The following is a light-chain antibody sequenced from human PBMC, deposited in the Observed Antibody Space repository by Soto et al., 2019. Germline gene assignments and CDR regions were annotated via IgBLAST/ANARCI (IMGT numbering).Light chain of an antibody. CDR1: QSVSSNY. CDR3: QQYADSPFT. Sequence: EFVLTQSTGTLSSSPGERATLSCRASQSVSSNYLAWYQQKPGQAPRLLIYGASSRATGIPDRFSGSGSGTDFTLTISRLEPDDFAMYYCQQYADSPFTFGPGTKVDIK. J-gene: IGKJ3*01. CDR2: GAS. V-gene: IGKV3-20*01.